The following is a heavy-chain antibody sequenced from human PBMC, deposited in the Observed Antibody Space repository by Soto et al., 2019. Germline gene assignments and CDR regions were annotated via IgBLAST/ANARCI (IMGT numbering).Heavy chain of an antibody. CDR1: GGFIRRYD. J-gene: IGHJ6*02. D-gene: IGHD2-2*01. CDR2: IYYSGST. CDR3: ARHVPYCSDTSHCAYGMDV. V-gene: IGHV4-59*08. Sequence: SEALSLTWSGSGGFIRRYDRSRVRPPPGKGLEWIGYIYYSGSTNYNPSLKSRVTISVDTSKNQFSLKLSSVTAADTAVYYCARHVPYCSDTSHCAYGMDVWAQVTTVTVSS.